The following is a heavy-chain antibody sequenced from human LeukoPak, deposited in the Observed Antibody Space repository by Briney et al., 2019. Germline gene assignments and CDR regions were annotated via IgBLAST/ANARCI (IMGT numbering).Heavy chain of an antibody. D-gene: IGHD2-15*01. CDR2: IIPIFGTA. CDR1: GGTFSSYA. Sequence: ASVKVSCKASGGTFSSYAISWVRQAPGQGLEWMGRIIPIFGTANYAQKFQGRVTITTDESTSTAYMELSSLRSEATAVYYCARDKVEVVVAATTGDYYYYYMDVWGKGTTVTVSS. CDR3: ARDKVEVVVAATTGDYYYYYMDV. J-gene: IGHJ6*03. V-gene: IGHV1-69*05.